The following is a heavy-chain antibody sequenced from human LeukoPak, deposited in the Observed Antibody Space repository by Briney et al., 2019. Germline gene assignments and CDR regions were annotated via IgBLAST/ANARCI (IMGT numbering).Heavy chain of an antibody. Sequence: GGSLRLSCAASGFTFSSYSMNWVRQAPGKGLEWVSSISSSSSYIYYADSLKGRFTISRDSARNSLYLQMNSLRAEDTAVYYCASGGDRDYMDVWGKGSTVTVSS. J-gene: IGHJ6*03. CDR1: GFTFSSYS. CDR2: ISSSSSYI. CDR3: ASGGDRDYMDV. D-gene: IGHD3-16*02. V-gene: IGHV3-21*01.